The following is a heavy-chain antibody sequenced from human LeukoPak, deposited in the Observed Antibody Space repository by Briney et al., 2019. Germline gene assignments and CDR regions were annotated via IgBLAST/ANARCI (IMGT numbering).Heavy chain of an antibody. CDR3: ARDNVVVVPAGTYGMDV. J-gene: IGHJ6*02. CDR1: GDTFTGYH. V-gene: IGHV1-2*02. Sequence: ASVRVSCKASGDTFTGYHMHWVRQAPGQGLEWMGWINPNSGATNYAQKFQGRATMTRDTSISTAYMELSRLRSDDTAVYYCARDNVVVVPAGTYGMDVWGQGTTVTVSS. CDR2: INPNSGAT. D-gene: IGHD2-2*01.